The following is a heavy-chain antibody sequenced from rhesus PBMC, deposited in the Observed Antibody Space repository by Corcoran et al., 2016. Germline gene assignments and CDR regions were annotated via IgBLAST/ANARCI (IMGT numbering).Heavy chain of an antibody. Sequence: QVQLQESGPGLVKPSETLSLTCAVSGYSISSGYGWSWIRQPPGKGLEWIGYIGGSSGSTNYNPSLKSRVTISKDTSKTQFSLKLSSVTAADTAVYYCAGRIVGATLDYWGQGVLVTVSS. CDR3: AGRIVGATLDY. J-gene: IGHJ4*01. V-gene: IGHV4-127*01. CDR2: IGGSSGST. D-gene: IGHD1-44*02. CDR1: GYSISSGYG.